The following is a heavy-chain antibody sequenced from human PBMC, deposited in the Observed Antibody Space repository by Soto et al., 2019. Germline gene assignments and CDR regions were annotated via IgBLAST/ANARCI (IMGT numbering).Heavy chain of an antibody. CDR1: GFTFSDHD. Sequence: PGGSQRLSCAASGFTFSDHDMSWIRQAPGKGLEWVSYISSGGSAIYYADSVKGRFTISRDNGKNSLYLQMNSLRAEDTAVYYCARVKECSSTSCYARDAFDIWGQGTMVTVSS. D-gene: IGHD2-2*01. V-gene: IGHV3-11*01. CDR3: ARVKECSSTSCYARDAFDI. J-gene: IGHJ3*02. CDR2: ISSGGSAI.